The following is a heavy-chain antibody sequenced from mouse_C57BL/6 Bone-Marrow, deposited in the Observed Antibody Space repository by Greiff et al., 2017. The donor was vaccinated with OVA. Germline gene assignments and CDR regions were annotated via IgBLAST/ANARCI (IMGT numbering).Heavy chain of an antibody. J-gene: IGHJ1*03. CDR2: IYPGDGDT. CDR3: ARGTAMVTTRWYFDV. Sequence: QVQLQQSGPELVKPGASVKISCKASGYAFSSSWMNWVKQRPGKGLEWIGRIYPGDGDTNYNGKFKGKATLTADKSSSTAYMQLSSLTSEDSAVYFCARGTAMVTTRWYFDVWGTGTTVTVSS. V-gene: IGHV1-82*01. D-gene: IGHD2-2*01. CDR1: GYAFSSSW.